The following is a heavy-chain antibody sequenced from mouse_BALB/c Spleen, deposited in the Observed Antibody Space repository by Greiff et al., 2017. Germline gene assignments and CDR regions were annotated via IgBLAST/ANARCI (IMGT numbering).Heavy chain of an antibody. Sequence: EVKLQESGAELVKPGASVKLSCTASGFNIKDTYMHWVKQRPEQGLEWIGRIDPANGNTKYDPKFQGKATITADTSSNTAYLQLSSLTSEDTAVYYCARFYDGYTVAYWGQGTLVTVSA. D-gene: IGHD2-3*01. CDR3: ARFYDGYTVAY. CDR2: IDPANGNT. J-gene: IGHJ3*01. CDR1: GFNIKDTY. V-gene: IGHV14-3*02.